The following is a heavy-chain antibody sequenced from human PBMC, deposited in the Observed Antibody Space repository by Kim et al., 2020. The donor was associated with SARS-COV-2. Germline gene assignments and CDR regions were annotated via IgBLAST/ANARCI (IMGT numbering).Heavy chain of an antibody. CDR3: ARGHATYYYDSSGYYNADYCYYYGMDV. D-gene: IGHD3-22*01. V-gene: IGHV5-51*01. Sequence: GESLKISCKGSGYSFTSYWIGWVRQMPGKGLEWMGIIYPGDSDTRYSPSFQGQVTISADKSISTAYLQWSSLKASDTAMYYCARGHATYYYDSSGYYNADYCYYYGMDVWGQGTTVTVSS. J-gene: IGHJ6*02. CDR1: GYSFTSYW. CDR2: IYPGDSDT.